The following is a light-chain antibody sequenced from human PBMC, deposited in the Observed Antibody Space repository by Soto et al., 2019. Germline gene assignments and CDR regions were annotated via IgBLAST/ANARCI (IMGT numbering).Light chain of an antibody. CDR3: QQYYSTPDT. V-gene: IGKV4-1*01. CDR2: WAS. Sequence: DIVMTQSPDSLAVSLGERATINCKSSQSVLYSSNNKNYLAWYQQKPGQPPKLLIYWASTRESGVPDRFSGSGSGTDFTLTISSLQAEDVAVYYCQQYYSTPDTFGQGTKVEI. J-gene: IGKJ2*01. CDR1: QSVLYSSNNKNY.